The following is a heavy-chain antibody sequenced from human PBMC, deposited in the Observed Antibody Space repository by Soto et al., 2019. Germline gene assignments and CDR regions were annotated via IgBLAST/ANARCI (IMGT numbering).Heavy chain of an antibody. CDR1: GFTFSSYT. V-gene: IGHV3-21*01. CDR2: ISSSSTYI. J-gene: IGHJ4*02. D-gene: IGHD4-17*01. CDR3: AKDSNADSLGD. Sequence: GGSLRLSCAASGFTFSSYTMNWVRQAPGKGLEWVSSISSSSTYIYYADSVKGRFTISRDNAKNSLYLQMNSLGAEDTAVYYCAKDSNADSLGDWGRGTLVTVSS.